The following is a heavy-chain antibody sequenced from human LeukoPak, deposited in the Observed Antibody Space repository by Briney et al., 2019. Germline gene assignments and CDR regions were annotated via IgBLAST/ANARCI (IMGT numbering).Heavy chain of an antibody. J-gene: IGHJ4*02. CDR1: GFIVSNNF. V-gene: IGHV3-53*01. CDR3: AGSPWDGIRGVGLDYLDY. CDR2: LYSAGST. D-gene: IGHD1-26*01. Sequence: GGSLRLSCAASGFIVSNNFMSWVRQAPGKGLEWVSILYSAGSTFYVDSVKGRFTISRDNSKNMLFLQMNSLRVEDTAIYYCAGSPWDGIRGVGLDYLDYWGRGTLVTVSS.